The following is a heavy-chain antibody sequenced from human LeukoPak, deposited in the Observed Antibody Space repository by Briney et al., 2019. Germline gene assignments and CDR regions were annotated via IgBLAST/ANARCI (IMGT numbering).Heavy chain of an antibody. CDR3: ARNGGKTMGSSWYGDAFDI. CDR2: IYPGDSDT. J-gene: IGHJ3*02. D-gene: IGHD6-13*01. Sequence: GESLKISCKGSGYSFTSYWIGWVRQMPGKGLEWMGIIYPGDSDTRYSPSFQGQVTISADKSISTAYLQWSSLKASDTAMYYCARNGGKTMGSSWYGDAFDIWGQGTMVTVSS. CDR1: GYSFTSYW. V-gene: IGHV5-51*01.